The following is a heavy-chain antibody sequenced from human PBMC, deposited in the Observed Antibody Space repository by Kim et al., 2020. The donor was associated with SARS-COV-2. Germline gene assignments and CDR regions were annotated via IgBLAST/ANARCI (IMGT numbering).Heavy chain of an antibody. V-gene: IGHV1-69*13. J-gene: IGHJ4*02. Sequence: SVKVSCKASGGTFSSYAISWVRQAPGQGLEWMGGIIPIFGTANYAQKFQGRVTITADESTSTAYMELSSLRSEDTAVYYCARRGGGFGEFFDYWGQGTLVTVSS. CDR2: IIPIFGTA. D-gene: IGHD3-10*01. CDR3: ARRGGGFGEFFDY. CDR1: GGTFSSYA.